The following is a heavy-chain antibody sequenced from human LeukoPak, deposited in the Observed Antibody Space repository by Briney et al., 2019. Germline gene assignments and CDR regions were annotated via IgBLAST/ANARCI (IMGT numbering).Heavy chain of an antibody. D-gene: IGHD1-26*01. V-gene: IGHV4-4*02. CDR1: LVATCGNDC. CDR2: VHRSGRT. Sequence: SETLSPSCAVSLVATCGNDCSWGRQSPGKGLEWLGEVHRSGRTNYMPSLKSRVTISIDKSKDQISLDLTSVTAADTAVYYCATEILGATTPGAYWGQGTLVTVSS. CDR3: ATEILGATTPGAY. J-gene: IGHJ4*02.